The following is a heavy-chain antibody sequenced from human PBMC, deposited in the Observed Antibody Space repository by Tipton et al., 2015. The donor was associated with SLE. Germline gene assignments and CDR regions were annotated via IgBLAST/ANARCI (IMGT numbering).Heavy chain of an antibody. CDR1: GGSISSYY. V-gene: IGHV4-59*01. CDR2: IYTSGST. J-gene: IGHJ6*03. D-gene: IGHD6-19*01. Sequence: TLSLTCIVSGGSISSYYWSWIRQPPGKGLEWIGYIYTSGSTNYNPSLKSRVTISVDTSKNQFSLKLSSVTAADTAVYYCASGGSSGFYYYYYMDVWGKGTTVTVSS. CDR3: ASGGSSGFYYYYYMDV.